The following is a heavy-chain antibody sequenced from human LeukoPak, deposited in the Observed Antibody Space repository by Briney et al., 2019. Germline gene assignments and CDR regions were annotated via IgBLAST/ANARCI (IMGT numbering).Heavy chain of an antibody. CDR2: ISSSSSYI. Sequence: GGSLRLSCAASGFTFSSYSMNWVRQAPGKGLEWVSSISSSSSYIYYADSVKGRFTISRDNAKNTLYLQMNSLRAEDTAVYYCARERYYYDSSGFDYWGQGTLVTVSS. J-gene: IGHJ4*02. CDR1: GFTFSSYS. CDR3: ARERYYYDSSGFDY. V-gene: IGHV3-21*01. D-gene: IGHD3-22*01.